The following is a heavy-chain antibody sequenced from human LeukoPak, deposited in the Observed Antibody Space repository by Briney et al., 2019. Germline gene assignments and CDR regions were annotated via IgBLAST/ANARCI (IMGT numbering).Heavy chain of an antibody. Sequence: PGGSLRLSCAASGFTFSDYYMSWIRQAPGKGLEWVSYITSSGSIIYYADSVKGRFTMSRDNDKNSLYLQMNSLRAEDTAVYYCASGVVTRGYDAFDIWGQGTMVTVSS. CDR1: GFTFSDYY. D-gene: IGHD4-23*01. CDR2: ITSSGSII. CDR3: ASGVVTRGYDAFDI. J-gene: IGHJ3*02. V-gene: IGHV3-11*04.